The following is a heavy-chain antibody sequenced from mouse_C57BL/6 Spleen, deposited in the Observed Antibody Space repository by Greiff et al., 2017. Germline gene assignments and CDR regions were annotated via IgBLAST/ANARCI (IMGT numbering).Heavy chain of an antibody. D-gene: IGHD2-4*01. V-gene: IGHV1-31*01. CDR2: IYPYNGVS. J-gene: IGHJ4*01. Sequence: VQLQQSGPELVKPGASVKISCKASGYSFTGYYMHWVKQSHGHILDWIGYIYPYNGVSSYNQKFKGKATLTVDKSSSTAYMELRSLPSEDSAVYYCTRENDDDLYAKGDWGQGASVSVSS. CDR3: TRENDDDLYAKGD. CDR1: GYSFTGYY.